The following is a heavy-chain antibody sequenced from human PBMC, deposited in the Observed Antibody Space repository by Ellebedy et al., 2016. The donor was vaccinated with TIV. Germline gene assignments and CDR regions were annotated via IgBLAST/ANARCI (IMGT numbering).Heavy chain of an antibody. V-gene: IGHV3-21*06. CDR1: GFTFSISG. Sequence: GESLKISXAASGFTFSISGMTWVRQAPGKGLEWVATIVSSGREAYYADPAKGRFTISRDNVMNSVYLQLNSLSVEDKAVYYCTRDGREWSRDYWGQGTLVTVSS. D-gene: IGHD3-3*01. CDR3: TRDGREWSRDY. J-gene: IGHJ4*02. CDR2: IVSSGREA.